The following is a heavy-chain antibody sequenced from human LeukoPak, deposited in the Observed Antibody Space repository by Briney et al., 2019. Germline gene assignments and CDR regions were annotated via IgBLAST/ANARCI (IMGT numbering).Heavy chain of an antibody. V-gene: IGHV1-2*02. J-gene: IGHJ4*02. CDR2: INPNSGGT. Sequence: ASVKVSCKASGYTFTGYYMHWVRQAPGQGLEWMGWINPNSGGTNYAQKFQGRVTMTRDMSISTAYMELSRLRSDDTAVYYCAREAKRRDGYNGVDYWGQGTLVTVSS. CDR1: GYTFTGYY. D-gene: IGHD5-24*01. CDR3: AREAKRRDGYNGVDY.